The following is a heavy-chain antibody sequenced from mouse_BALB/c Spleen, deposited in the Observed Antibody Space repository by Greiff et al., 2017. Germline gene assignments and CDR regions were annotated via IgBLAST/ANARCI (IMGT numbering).Heavy chain of an antibody. D-gene: IGHD2-4*01. J-gene: IGHJ4*01. Sequence: EVKLVESGGGLVKPGGSLKLSCAASGFAFSSYDMSWVRQTPEKRLEWVAYISSGGGSTYYPDTVKGRFTISRDNAKNTLYLQMSSLKSEDTAMYYCARRTMITTGYAMDYWGQGTSVTVSS. CDR2: ISSGGGST. CDR3: ARRTMITTGYAMDY. V-gene: IGHV5-12-1*01. CDR1: GFAFSSYD.